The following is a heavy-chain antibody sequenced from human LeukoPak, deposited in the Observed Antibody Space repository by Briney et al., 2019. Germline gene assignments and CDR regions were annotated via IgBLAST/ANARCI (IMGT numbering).Heavy chain of an antibody. CDR1: GYTFTSYY. CDR3: ARVGVTAVAGIHY. V-gene: IGHV1-46*01. D-gene: IGHD6-19*01. Sequence: ASVKVSCKASGYTFTSYYMHWVRQAPGQGLEWMGIINPSGGSTSYAQKFQGRVTMTRDMSTSTVYMELSSLRSDDTAVYYCARVGVTAVAGIHYWGQGTLVTVSS. J-gene: IGHJ4*02. CDR2: INPSGGST.